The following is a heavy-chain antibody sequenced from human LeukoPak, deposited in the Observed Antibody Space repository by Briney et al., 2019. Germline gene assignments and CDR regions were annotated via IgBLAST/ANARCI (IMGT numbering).Heavy chain of an antibody. CDR3: ARSPPNRAFVY. CDR2: ISYDGSNK. Sequence: GGSLRLSCAASGFTFSSYAMHWVRQAPGKGLEWVAVISYDGSNKYYADSVKGRFTISRDNSKNTLYLQMNSLRAEDTAVYYCARSPPNRAFVYWGQGTLVTVSS. D-gene: IGHD1-14*01. CDR1: GFTFSSYA. J-gene: IGHJ4*02. V-gene: IGHV3-30-3*01.